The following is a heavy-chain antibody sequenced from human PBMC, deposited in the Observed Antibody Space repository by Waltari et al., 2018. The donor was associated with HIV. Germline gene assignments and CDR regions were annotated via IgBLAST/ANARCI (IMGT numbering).Heavy chain of an antibody. D-gene: IGHD3-3*01. V-gene: IGHV4-4*02. CDR3: ARGAYYDFWSGYRGGWFDP. CDR2: IYHSGST. Sequence: QVQLQESGPGLVTPSGTLSLTCAVSGGSISSSNWWSWVRQPPGKGLEWLGEIYHSGSTNYNPSLKSRVTISVDKSKNQFSRRLSSVTAADTAIYYCARGAYYDFWSGYRGGWFDPWGQGTLVTVSS. CDR1: GGSISSSNW. J-gene: IGHJ5*02.